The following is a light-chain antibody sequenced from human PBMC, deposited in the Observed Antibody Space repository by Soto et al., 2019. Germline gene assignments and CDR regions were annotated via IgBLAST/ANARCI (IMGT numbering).Light chain of an antibody. Sequence: QSVLTQPRSVSGSPGQSVTISCTGTSSVVANYNYVSWYQQHPGKAPKLMIYDVSKRPSGVPDRFSGSKSGNTASLTISGLQAEDEADYYCCSYAGSYTFVFGTGTKLTVL. CDR3: CSYAGSYTFV. CDR1: SSVVANYNY. J-gene: IGLJ1*01. V-gene: IGLV2-11*01. CDR2: DVS.